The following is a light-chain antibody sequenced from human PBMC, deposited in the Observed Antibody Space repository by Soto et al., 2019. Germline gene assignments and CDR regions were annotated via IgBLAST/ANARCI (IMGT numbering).Light chain of an antibody. V-gene: IGLV1-40*01. CDR2: GSS. CDR1: SSNIGAGYD. CDR3: QSYDSSLSGWGV. Sequence: QSVLTQPPSVSGAPGQRVTISCTGSSSNIGAGYDVHWYQQLPGTAPKLLIYGSSNRPSGVPDRFSGSKSGTSASLAITGLQAEDEADYYCQSYDSSLSGWGVFGTGTKVTVL. J-gene: IGLJ1*01.